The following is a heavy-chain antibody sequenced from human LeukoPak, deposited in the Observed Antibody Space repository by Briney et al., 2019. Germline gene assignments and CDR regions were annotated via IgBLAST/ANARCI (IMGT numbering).Heavy chain of an antibody. V-gene: IGHV4-39*01. CDR1: GGSISSSSYY. CDR3: ASIVETATMYYFDY. D-gene: IGHD5-24*01. CDR2: IYYSGST. Sequence: PSETLSLTCTVSGGSISSSSYYWGWIRQPPGKGLEWIGSIYYSGSTYYNPSLKSRVTISVDTSKNQFSLKLSSVTAADTAVYYCASIVETATMYYFDYWGQGTLVTVSS. J-gene: IGHJ4*02.